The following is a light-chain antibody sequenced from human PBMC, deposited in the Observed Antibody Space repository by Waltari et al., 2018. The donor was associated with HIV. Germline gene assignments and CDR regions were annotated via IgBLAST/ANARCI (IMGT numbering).Light chain of an antibody. CDR3: AAWDDSLSSYV. CDR2: TNN. V-gene: IGLV1-44*01. J-gene: IGLJ1*01. CDR1: SSNIGSNT. Sequence: GQRVTISCSGSSSNIGSNTITWYQQFPGTAPKLLIYTNNQRPSGVPDRFSGSKSGTSASLAISGLQSEDEADFYCAAWDDSLSSYVFGTGTKVTVL.